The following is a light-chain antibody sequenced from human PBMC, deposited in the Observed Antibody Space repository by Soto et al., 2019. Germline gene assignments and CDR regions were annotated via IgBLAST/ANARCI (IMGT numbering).Light chain of an antibody. CDR1: QGFSNW. Sequence: DLPMTQSPSSVSASVGDRVTITCRASQGFSNWLAWYQQKPGKAPKLLIYAASSLQSGVPSRFSGSESGTDFTLTISSLQPEDFATYYCQQANSFPLTFGGGTKVEIK. CDR3: QQANSFPLT. V-gene: IGKV1-12*01. J-gene: IGKJ4*01. CDR2: AAS.